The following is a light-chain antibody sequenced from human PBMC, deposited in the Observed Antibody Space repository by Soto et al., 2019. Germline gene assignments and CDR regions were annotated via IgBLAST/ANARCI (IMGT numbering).Light chain of an antibody. J-gene: IGKJ4*01. V-gene: IGKV1-5*03. Sequence: DIQLTQSPSTLSASVGDRVTITCRASQSISSWLAWYQQKPGKAPKLLVYKAYSLESGVPSRISSTGSGTEFTLTISTLQADDFATYYCPQDEAYPLTFGGGTKVEI. CDR2: KAY. CDR3: PQDEAYPLT. CDR1: QSISSW.